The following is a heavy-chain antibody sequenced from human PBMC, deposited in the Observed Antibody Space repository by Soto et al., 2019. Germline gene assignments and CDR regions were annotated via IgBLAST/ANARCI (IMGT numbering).Heavy chain of an antibody. CDR2: FDPEDGET. CDR3: ATDQRSSSLNYYYYGMDV. Sequence: GASVKVSCKVSGYTLTELSMHCVRQAPGKVLEGMGGFDPEDGETIYAQKCQGRVTMTEDTSTDTAYMELSSLRSEDTAVYYCATDQRSSSLNYYYYGMDVSGQGTTVTVSS. D-gene: IGHD6-6*01. J-gene: IGHJ6*02. CDR1: GYTLTELS. V-gene: IGHV1-24*01.